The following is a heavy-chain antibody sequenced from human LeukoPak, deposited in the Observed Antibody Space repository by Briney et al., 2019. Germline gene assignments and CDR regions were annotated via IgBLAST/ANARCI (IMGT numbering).Heavy chain of an antibody. CDR3: ARETMVRGVTHFDY. Sequence: GASVKVSCKASGGTFSSYAISWVRQAPGQGLEWMGGIIPIFGTANYAQKFQGRVTITADESTSTAYMELSSLRSEDTAVYYCARETMVRGVTHFDYWDQGTLVTVSS. CDR1: GGTFSSYA. D-gene: IGHD3-10*01. J-gene: IGHJ4*02. V-gene: IGHV1-69*13. CDR2: IIPIFGTA.